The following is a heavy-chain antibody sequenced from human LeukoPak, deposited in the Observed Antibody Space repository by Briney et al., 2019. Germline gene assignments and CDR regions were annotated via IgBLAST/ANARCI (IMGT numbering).Heavy chain of an antibody. CDR3: AAGTAADY. V-gene: IGHV3-11*03. CDR2: ISSSSSYT. Sequence: PGGSLRLSCVVSGIPFSDYYMNWIRQAPGKGLEWISYISSSSSYTDYADSVKGRFTISRDNAQNALFLQMDSLRVEDTAVYYCAAGTAADYWGQGTRVTVHS. CDR1: GIPFSDYY. J-gene: IGHJ4*02. D-gene: IGHD6-13*01.